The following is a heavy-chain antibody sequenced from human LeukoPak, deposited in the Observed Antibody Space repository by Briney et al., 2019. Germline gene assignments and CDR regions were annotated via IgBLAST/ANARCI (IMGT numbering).Heavy chain of an antibody. V-gene: IGHV1-2*02. Sequence: GASVKVSCKASGYTFTGYYIYWVRQAPGQGPQCMGWINPDSGGTKYAQKFQGRVTMTRDTSISTAYMELSRLTSDDTAVYYCAGSYSSSWDRPPHYWGQGTLVTVSS. J-gene: IGHJ4*02. D-gene: IGHD6-13*01. CDR2: INPDSGGT. CDR1: GYTFTGYY. CDR3: AGSYSSSWDRPPHY.